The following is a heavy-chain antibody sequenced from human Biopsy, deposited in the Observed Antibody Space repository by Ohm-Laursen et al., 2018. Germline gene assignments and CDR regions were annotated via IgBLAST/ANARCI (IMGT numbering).Heavy chain of an antibody. CDR2: ITSGGSTT. Sequence: SLRLCCAASGFRFSDYYMSWVRQAPGKGLEWVSYITSGGSTTDYADSVKGRFTISRDNAKSSLFLQMNSLRAEDTAVYYCARDVEGFYSYAMDVWGQGTRVSFSS. CDR3: ARDVEGFYSYAMDV. D-gene: IGHD5-24*01. J-gene: IGHJ6*02. CDR1: GFRFSDYY. V-gene: IGHV3-11*01.